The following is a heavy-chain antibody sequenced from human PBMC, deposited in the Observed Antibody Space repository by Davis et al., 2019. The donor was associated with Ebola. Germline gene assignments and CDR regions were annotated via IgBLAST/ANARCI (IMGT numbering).Heavy chain of an antibody. CDR3: ARVVSDDSGDPFDY. CDR2: IRYDGTDK. D-gene: IGHD4-17*01. CDR1: GFTFSTYG. Sequence: GESLKISCAASGFTFSTYGMHWVRQAPGKGLEWVSFIRYDGTDKYNADSVKGRFTISRDNAKNSLYLQMNSLRAEDTAVYFCARVVSDDSGDPFDYWGQGTLVTVSS. V-gene: IGHV3-30*02. J-gene: IGHJ4*02.